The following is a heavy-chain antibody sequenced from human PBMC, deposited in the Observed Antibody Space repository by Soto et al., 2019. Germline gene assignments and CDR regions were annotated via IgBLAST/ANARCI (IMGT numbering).Heavy chain of an antibody. J-gene: IGHJ6*02. CDR1: GFTFSSYA. D-gene: IGHD3-10*01. Sequence: ASVKVSCAASGFTFSSYAMSWVRQAPGKGLEWVSAISGSGGSTYYADSVKGRFTISRDNSKNTLYLQMNSLRAEDTAIYYCAKAVLLRVAYYYYGMDVWGQGTTVTVSS. CDR2: ISGSGGST. V-gene: IGHV3-23*01. CDR3: AKAVLLRVAYYYYGMDV.